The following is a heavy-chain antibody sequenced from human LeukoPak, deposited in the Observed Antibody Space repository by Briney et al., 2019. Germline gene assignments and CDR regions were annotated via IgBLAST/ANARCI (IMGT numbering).Heavy chain of an antibody. CDR2: IHPDSGAT. CDR1: GYAFNVYY. J-gene: IGHJ4*02. CDR3: ARARVPIAVAGLYYFDY. D-gene: IGHD6-19*01. V-gene: IGHV1-2*02. Sequence: GASVKVSCKASGYAFNVYYIHWVRQAPGQGLEWMGWIHPDSGATNYAQKFQGRVTMTRDTFSNSAYMDLTSLKSDDTALYYCARARVPIAVAGLYYFDYWGQGALVTVSS.